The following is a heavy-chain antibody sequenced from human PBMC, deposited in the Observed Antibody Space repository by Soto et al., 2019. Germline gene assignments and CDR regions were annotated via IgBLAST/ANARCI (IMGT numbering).Heavy chain of an antibody. CDR1: GFTFSSYW. CDR3: ARGFIDYYYYYYMDV. CDR2: IKQDGSEK. V-gene: IGHV3-7*01. J-gene: IGHJ6*03. Sequence: GGSLRLSCAASGFTFSSYWMSWVRQAPGKGLEWVANIKQDGSEKYYVDSVKGRFTISRDNAKNSLYLQMNSLRAEDTAVYYCARGFIDYYYYYYMDVWGKGTTVTVSS. D-gene: IGHD3-16*02.